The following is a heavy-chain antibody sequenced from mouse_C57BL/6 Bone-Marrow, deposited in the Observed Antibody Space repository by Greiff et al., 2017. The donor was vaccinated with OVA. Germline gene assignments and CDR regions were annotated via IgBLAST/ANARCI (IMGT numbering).Heavy chain of an antibody. V-gene: IGHV1-81*01. CDR2: IYPRSGNT. J-gene: IGHJ2*01. Sequence: VQLQQSGAELARPGASVKLSCKASGYTFTSYGISWVKQRTGQGLEWIGEIYPRSGNTYYNEKFKGKATLTADKSSSTAYMEHRSLTSEDSAVYFCALITTVGFDYWGQGTTLTVSS. CDR3: ALITTVGFDY. CDR1: GYTFTSYG. D-gene: IGHD1-1*01.